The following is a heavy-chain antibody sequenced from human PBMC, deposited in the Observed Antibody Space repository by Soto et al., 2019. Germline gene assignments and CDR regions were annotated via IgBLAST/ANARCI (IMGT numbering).Heavy chain of an antibody. J-gene: IGHJ4*02. CDR3: AEGGFYDGFDY. Sequence: GGSLRLSCAASGFTVSNFAMSWVRQAPGKGLEWVSSVTSSSDRTYYAASVKGRFTISRDNSKNTVFLQMNSLRAEDTAVYYCAEGGFYDGFDYWGQGTLVTVPQ. D-gene: IGHD5-12*01. CDR1: GFTVSNFA. V-gene: IGHV3-23*01. CDR2: VTSSSDRT.